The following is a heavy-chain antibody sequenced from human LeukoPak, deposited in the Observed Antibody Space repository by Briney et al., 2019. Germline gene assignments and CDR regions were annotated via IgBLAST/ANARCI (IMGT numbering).Heavy chain of an antibody. D-gene: IGHD1-26*01. CDR2: ISWNSGSI. Sequence: PGGSLRLSCAASGFTFDDYAMHWVRQAPGKGLEWVSGISWNSGSIGYADSVKGRFTISRDNAKNSLYLQMSSLRAEDTAVYYCARHPSGTDYGFDYWGQGTLVTVSS. CDR3: ARHPSGTDYGFDY. J-gene: IGHJ4*02. CDR1: GFTFDDYA. V-gene: IGHV3-9*01.